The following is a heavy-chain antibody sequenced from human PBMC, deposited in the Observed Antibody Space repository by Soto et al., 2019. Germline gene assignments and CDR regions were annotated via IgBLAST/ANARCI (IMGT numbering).Heavy chain of an antibody. CDR3: ARHQRDDASRKIDC. Sequence: GESLKISCQGSGYSFTRNWIGWVRQMPGKGLEWMGIINPADSDIKYSPSFQGQVTISADKSIDTAYLQWSSLKDSDTAMYYCARHQRDDASRKIDCWGQGTLVTVSA. J-gene: IGHJ4*02. CDR2: INPADSDI. V-gene: IGHV5-51*01. D-gene: IGHD3-16*01. CDR1: GYSFTRNW.